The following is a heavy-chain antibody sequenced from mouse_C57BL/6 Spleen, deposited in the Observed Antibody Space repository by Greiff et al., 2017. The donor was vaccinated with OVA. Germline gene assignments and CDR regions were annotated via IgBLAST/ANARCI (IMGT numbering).Heavy chain of an antibody. CDR3: ARSGYGYDPFFDC. CDR1: GYTFTSYW. Sequence: QVQLQQPGAELVKPGASVKLSCKASGYTFTSYWMHWVKQRPGQGLEWIGMIHPNSGSTNYNEKFKSKATLTVDKSASTAYMQLSSLTSEDSAVYDCARSGYGYDPFFDCWGQGTTLTVAS. J-gene: IGHJ2*01. V-gene: IGHV1-64*01. D-gene: IGHD2-2*01. CDR2: IHPNSGST.